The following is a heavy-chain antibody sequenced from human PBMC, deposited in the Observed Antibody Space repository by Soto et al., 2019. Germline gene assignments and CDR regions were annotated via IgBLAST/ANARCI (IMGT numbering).Heavy chain of an antibody. J-gene: IGHJ6*02. CDR2: IYHSGST. CDR3: ARRPDYDSSGYSSGMDV. V-gene: IGHV4-30-2*01. CDR1: GGSISSGGYS. D-gene: IGHD3-22*01. Sequence: QLQLQESGSGLVKPSQTLSLTCAVSGGSISSGGYSWSWIRQPPGKGLEWIGYIYHSGSTYYNPSLKSRVTISVDRSKNQFSLKLSSVTAADTAVYYCARRPDYDSSGYSSGMDVWGQGTTVTVSS.